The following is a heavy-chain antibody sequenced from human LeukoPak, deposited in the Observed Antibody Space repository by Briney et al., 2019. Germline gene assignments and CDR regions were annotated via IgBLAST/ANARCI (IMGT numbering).Heavy chain of an antibody. D-gene: IGHD4-11*01. Sequence: PSQTLSLTCTVSGGSISSGGYYWSWIRQHPGKGLEWIGYIYYSGSTYYNPFLKSRVTISVDTSKDQFSLKLSSVTAADTAVYYCARDMTTVTYAFDIWGQGTMVTVSS. CDR1: GGSISSGGYY. CDR2: IYYSGST. J-gene: IGHJ3*02. CDR3: ARDMTTVTYAFDI. V-gene: IGHV4-31*03.